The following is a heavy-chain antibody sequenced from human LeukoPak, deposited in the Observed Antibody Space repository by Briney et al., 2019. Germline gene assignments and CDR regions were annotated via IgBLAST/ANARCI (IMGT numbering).Heavy chain of an antibody. CDR3: ARSTLWFGADY. D-gene: IGHD3-10*01. J-gene: IGHJ4*02. CDR2: IKQDGSDK. CDR1: AFIFSGHW. V-gene: IGHV3-7*01. Sequence: GGSLRLSCEVSAFIFSGHWMNWVRQTPGKGLEWVANIKQDGSDKFYADSMKGRFTISRDNAKNSVYLQMDSLRVEDTAVYYCARSTLWFGADYWGQGTLVTVSS.